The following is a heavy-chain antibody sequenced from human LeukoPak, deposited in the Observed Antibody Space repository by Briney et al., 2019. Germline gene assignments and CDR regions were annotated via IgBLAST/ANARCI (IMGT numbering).Heavy chain of an antibody. J-gene: IGHJ4*02. V-gene: IGHV3-15*01. CDR2: FKSKTDGGTT. CDR1: GFTFSNAW. D-gene: IGHD6-19*01. Sequence: GGSLRLSCVASGFTFSNAWMSWVRQTPGKGLEWVARFKSKTDGGTTDYAAPVKGRFTISRDTFKNTVNLEMNSLRAEDTAVYYCASWPGGWYGEDSWGQGTLVTVSS. CDR3: ASWPGGWYGEDS.